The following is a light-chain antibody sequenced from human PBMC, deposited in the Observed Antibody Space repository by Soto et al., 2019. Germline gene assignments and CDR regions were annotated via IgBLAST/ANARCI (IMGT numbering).Light chain of an antibody. J-gene: IGKJ3*01. Sequence: DIQMTQSPSSLSASIGDRVTITCRASQSISDYLNWYQQTPGKAPKLLIHSASRLQSGVPSRFSGSGSGTDFTLTISSLQPEDFATYYCQQSHSALTFGPGTKVDF. V-gene: IGKV1-39*01. CDR3: QQSHSALT. CDR2: SAS. CDR1: QSISDY.